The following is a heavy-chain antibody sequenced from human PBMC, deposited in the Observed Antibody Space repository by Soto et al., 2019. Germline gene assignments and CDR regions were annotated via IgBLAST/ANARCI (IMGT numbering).Heavy chain of an antibody. CDR2: IIPLFGTA. D-gene: IGHD6-6*01. V-gene: IGHV1-69*01. CDR1: GGTFSSYA. Sequence: QVQLVQSGAEVKKPGSSVKVSCKASGGTFSSYAISWVRQAPGQGLEWMGGIIPLFGTANYAQKFQGRVTITADESTSTAYMELSSLTSEDTAVYYCASRDRAGSPTWFDPWGQGSLVTVSS. J-gene: IGHJ5*02. CDR3: ASRDRAGSPTWFDP.